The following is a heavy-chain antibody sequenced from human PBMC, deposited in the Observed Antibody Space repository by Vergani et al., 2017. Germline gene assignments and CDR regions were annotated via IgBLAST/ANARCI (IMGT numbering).Heavy chain of an antibody. CDR2: ISGSGGIT. Sequence: EVQLLESGGGLVQPGGSLRLSCAASGFTFSSYAMSWVRQAPGKGLEWVSAISGSGGITYYADSVKDRFTISRDNSKNTLYLQMNSLRAEDTAVYYCARPQYYYDSSGYDYWGQGTLVTVSS. D-gene: IGHD3-22*01. CDR1: GFTFSSYA. V-gene: IGHV3-23*01. CDR3: ARPQYYYDSSGYDY. J-gene: IGHJ4*02.